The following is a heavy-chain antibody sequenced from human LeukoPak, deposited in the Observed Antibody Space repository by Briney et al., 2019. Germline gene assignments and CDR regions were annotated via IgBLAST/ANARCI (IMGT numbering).Heavy chain of an antibody. J-gene: IGHJ4*03. CDR3: ARGPTISETGYFDY. CDR1: GGSFSPYY. V-gene: IGHV4-34*01. CDR2: IDHRGDT. D-gene: IGHD1-1*01. Sequence: PSETLSLTCAVYGGSFSPYYWSWIRQSPGKGLEWIAEIDHRGDTNYNPSVKSRVTISVDTSKNQFSLKVTSLTAADTAVYYCARGPTISETGYFDYWGQGTPVTVSS.